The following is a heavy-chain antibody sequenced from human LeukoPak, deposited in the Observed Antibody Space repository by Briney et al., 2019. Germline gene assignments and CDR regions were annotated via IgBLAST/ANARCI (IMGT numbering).Heavy chain of an antibody. CDR1: GFTFSNAW. Sequence: TGGSLRLSCAASGFTFSNAWMSWVRQAPGKGLEWVSAISGSGGSTYYADSVKGRFTISRDNSKNTLYLQMNSLRAEDTAVYYCAKATYSYGSYFDYWGQGTLVTVSS. J-gene: IGHJ4*02. CDR2: ISGSGGST. CDR3: AKATYSYGSYFDY. V-gene: IGHV3-23*01. D-gene: IGHD5-18*01.